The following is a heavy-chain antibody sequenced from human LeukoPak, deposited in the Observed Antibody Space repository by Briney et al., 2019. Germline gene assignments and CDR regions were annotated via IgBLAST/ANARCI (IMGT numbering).Heavy chain of an antibody. CDR3: ARSRRYSSSSGGLDY. CDR2: ISSSSSYI. J-gene: IGHJ4*02. V-gene: IGHV3-21*01. CDR1: GFTFSSYS. D-gene: IGHD6-6*01. Sequence: GGSLRLSCAASGFTFSSYSMNWVRQAPGKGLEWVSSISSSSSYIYYADSVKGRFTISRDNAKSSLYLQMNSLRAEDTAVYYCARSRRYSSSSGGLDYWGQGTLVTVSS.